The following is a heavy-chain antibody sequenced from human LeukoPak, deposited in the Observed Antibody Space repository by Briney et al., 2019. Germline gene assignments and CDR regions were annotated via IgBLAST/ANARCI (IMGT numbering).Heavy chain of an antibody. CDR2: IWYDGSNK. CDR3: AREIEDYYGSGSSSHYGMDV. CDR1: GFTFSSYG. D-gene: IGHD3-10*01. J-gene: IGHJ6*02. V-gene: IGHV3-33*01. Sequence: PGGSLRLSCAASGFTFSSYGMRWVRQATGEGLEWVAVIWYDGSNKYYADSVKGRFTISRDNSKNTLYLQMKTLRAEDTAVYYCAREIEDYYGSGSSSHYGMDVWGQGTTVTVCS.